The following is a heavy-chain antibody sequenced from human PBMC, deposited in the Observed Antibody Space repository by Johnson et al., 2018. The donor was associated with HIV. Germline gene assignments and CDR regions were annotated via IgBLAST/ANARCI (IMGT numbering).Heavy chain of an antibody. V-gene: IGHV3-20*04. CDR1: GFTFDDHG. J-gene: IGHJ3*02. CDR2: INWNGSNE. D-gene: IGHD3-3*01. Sequence: VQLVESGGGVVRPGGSLRLSCAASGFTFDDHGMSWVRQAPGKGLDWVSGINWNGSNEYYADSVKGRFNISRDNSKNTLYLQVNSLRPEDTAIYYCARDRITYYDFWSGSGGAFDIWGQGTMVTVSS. CDR3: ARDRITYYDFWSGSGGAFDI.